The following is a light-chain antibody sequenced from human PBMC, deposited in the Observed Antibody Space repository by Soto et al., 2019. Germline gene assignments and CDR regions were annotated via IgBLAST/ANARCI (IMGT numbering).Light chain of an antibody. CDR3: QKYNSFPIT. Sequence: DIQMTQSPSSLSASVGDRVTITCRASQGISNNLAWYQQKPGKVPKLLIYAASTLQSGVPSRFSGSGSGTDFTLSISSLQPEDVATYYCQKYNSFPITFGQGTRLEIK. CDR1: QGISNN. CDR2: AAS. V-gene: IGKV1-27*01. J-gene: IGKJ5*01.